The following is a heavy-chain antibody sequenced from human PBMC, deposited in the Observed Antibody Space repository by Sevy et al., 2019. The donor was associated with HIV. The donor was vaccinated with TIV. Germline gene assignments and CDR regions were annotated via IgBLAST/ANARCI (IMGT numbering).Heavy chain of an antibody. V-gene: IGHV3-7*01. J-gene: IGHJ5*02. Sequence: GGSLRLSCAASGFTFSSYWMSWVRQAPGKGLEWVANIKQDGSEIYYVDSVKGRFTISRDNAKNSLYLQMNSLRAEDTAVYYRASRLHRGAYDPWGQGTLVAVSS. D-gene: IGHD1-26*01. CDR3: ASRLHRGAYDP. CDR2: IKQDGSEI. CDR1: GFTFSSYW.